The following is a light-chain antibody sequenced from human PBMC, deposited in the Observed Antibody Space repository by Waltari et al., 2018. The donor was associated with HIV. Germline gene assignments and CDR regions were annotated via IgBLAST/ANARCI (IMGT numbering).Light chain of an antibody. V-gene: IGKV4-1*01. CDR3: QQYSRTPLT. Sequence: DIVMNQSPERAVLSLGERATIQRSSSPTVLDSVNNKKYLAWYQQKLGQPPKLVIHWASTRESGIPDRFTGNGSETDFTLTISNLQPEDAATYYCQQYSRTPLTFGEGTVVEIK. CDR1: PTVLDSVNNKKY. CDR2: WAS. J-gene: IGKJ4*01.